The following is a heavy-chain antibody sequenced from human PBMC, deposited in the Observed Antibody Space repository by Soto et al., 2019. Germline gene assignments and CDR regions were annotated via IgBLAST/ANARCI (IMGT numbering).Heavy chain of an antibody. J-gene: IGHJ4*02. D-gene: IGHD5-18*01. V-gene: IGHV3-48*02. CDR2: ITRNNGVV. Sequence: PRGYVRLYCAASGLTFSGYTMNWVRQDPGRGLEGVSYITRNNGVVSYADSVKGRFTISRDNAKHSMSLQRNSLRDADKAVYYFAREGKTAVGYVRGPSDCGGQGILVNVSS. CDR1: GLTFSGYT. CDR3: AREGKTAVGYVRGPSDC.